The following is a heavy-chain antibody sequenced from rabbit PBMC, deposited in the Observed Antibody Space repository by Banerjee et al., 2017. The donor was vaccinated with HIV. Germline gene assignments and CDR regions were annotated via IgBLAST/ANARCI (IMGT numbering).Heavy chain of an antibody. CDR3: ARSDAGYGSYTTGLEL. CDR2: IYTGHGGT. J-gene: IGHJ6*01. V-gene: IGHV1S45*01. Sequence: QQQLEESGGDLVQPEGSLTLTCTASGFSFSSSDWICWVHQAPGKGLEWIACIYTGHGGTYYASWARGRFTISKTSSTTVPLQMTSLTAADTATYFCARSDAGYGSYTTGLELWGQGTLVTVS. CDR1: GFSFSSSDW. D-gene: IGHD5-1*01.